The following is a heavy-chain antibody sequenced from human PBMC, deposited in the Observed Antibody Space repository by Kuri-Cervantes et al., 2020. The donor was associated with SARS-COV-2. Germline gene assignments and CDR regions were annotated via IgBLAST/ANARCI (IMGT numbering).Heavy chain of an antibody. CDR1: GGSTSSSSYY. Sequence: GSLRLSCTVSGGSTSSSSYYWGWIRQPPGKGLEWIGSIYHSGSTNYKPSLKSRVTISLDTSTNQFSLKLSSVTAADTAVYYCARVFTASFDFWGQGTLVTVSS. CDR2: IYHSGST. CDR3: ARVFTASFDF. V-gene: IGHV4-39*07. J-gene: IGHJ4*02.